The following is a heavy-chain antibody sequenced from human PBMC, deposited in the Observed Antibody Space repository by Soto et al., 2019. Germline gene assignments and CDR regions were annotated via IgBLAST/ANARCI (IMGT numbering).Heavy chain of an antibody. CDR1: GFSLRNAW. CDR2: IKSKTDGGTT. J-gene: IGHJ4*02. Sequence: GGSLRLSCAASGFSLRNAWMSWVRQAPGKGLEWVGRIKSKTDGGTTDYAAPVKGRFTISRDDSKNTLYLQMNSLKTEDTAVYYCTSSPELRKDYHFDYWGQGTLVTVSS. D-gene: IGHD1-7*01. CDR3: TSSPELRKDYHFDY. V-gene: IGHV3-15*01.